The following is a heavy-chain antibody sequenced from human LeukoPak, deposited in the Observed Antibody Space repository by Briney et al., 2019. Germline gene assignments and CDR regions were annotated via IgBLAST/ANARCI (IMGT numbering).Heavy chain of an antibody. D-gene: IGHD6-19*01. CDR2: ISWNSGSI. CDR3: AKDVRGYSSGWYVDAFDI. CDR1: GFTFSSYA. Sequence: GGSLRLSCAASGFTFSSYAMHWVRQAPGKGLEWVSGISWNSGSIGYADSVKGRFTISRDNAKNSLYLQMNSLRAEDTALYYCAKDVRGYSSGWYVDAFDIWGQGTMVTVSS. V-gene: IGHV3-9*01. J-gene: IGHJ3*02.